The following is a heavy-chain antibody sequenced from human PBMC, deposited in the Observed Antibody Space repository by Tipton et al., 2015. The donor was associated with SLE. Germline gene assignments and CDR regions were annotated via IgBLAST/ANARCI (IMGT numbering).Heavy chain of an antibody. J-gene: IGHJ3*02. CDR2: IYYSGST. CDR3: ARRGWSGLTDDAFDI. D-gene: IGHD3-9*01. CDR1: GGSISSSTYY. Sequence: TLSLTCTVSGGSISSSTYYWGWIRQPPGKGLEWIGSIYYSGSTNYNPSRKSRVTISVDTSKNQFSLKLSSVTAADTAVYYCARRGWSGLTDDAFDIWGQGTMVTVSS. V-gene: IGHV4-39*07.